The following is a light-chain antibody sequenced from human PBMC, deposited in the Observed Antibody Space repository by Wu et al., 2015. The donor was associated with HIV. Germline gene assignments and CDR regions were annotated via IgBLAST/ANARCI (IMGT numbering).Light chain of an antibody. CDR1: QSVSWY. J-gene: IGKJ1*01. V-gene: IGKV3-11*01. Sequence: ETLLTQSPATLSLSPGERATLSCRASQSVSWYLAWFQQKPGQAPRLLIYDSGNRATGIPDRFSGSGSGTDFTLTINSLEPEDFATYYCQQRSSWPWTFGQGTKVEIK. CDR3: QQRSSWPWT. CDR2: DSG.